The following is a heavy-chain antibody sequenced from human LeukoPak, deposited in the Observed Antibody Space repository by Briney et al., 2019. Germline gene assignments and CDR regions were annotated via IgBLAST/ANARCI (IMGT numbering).Heavy chain of an antibody. D-gene: IGHD4-17*01. CDR3: ARENVLYGEIPDY. CDR2: IYYSGST. V-gene: IGHV4-34*01. Sequence: SETLSLTCAVFGGSFSGYYWSWIRQPPGKGLEWIGSIYYSGSTYYNPSLKSRVTISVDTSKNQFSLKLSSVTAADTAVYYCARENVLYGEIPDYWGQGTLVTVSS. CDR1: GGSFSGYY. J-gene: IGHJ4*02.